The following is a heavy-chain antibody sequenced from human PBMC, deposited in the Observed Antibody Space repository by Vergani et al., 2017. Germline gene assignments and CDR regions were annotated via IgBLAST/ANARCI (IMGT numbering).Heavy chain of an antibody. CDR1: GGSISSGSYY. D-gene: IGHD6-13*01. CDR3: ARRTSSSSWYDYGDYIPHGMDV. J-gene: IGHJ6*02. Sequence: QVQLQESGPGLVKPSQTLSLTCTVSGGSISSGSYYWSWIRQPAGKGLEWIGRIYTSGSTNYNPSLKSRVTISVDTSKNQFSLKLSSVTAADTAVYYCARRTSSSSWYDYGDYIPHGMDVWGQGTTVTVSS. V-gene: IGHV4-61*02. CDR2: IYTSGST.